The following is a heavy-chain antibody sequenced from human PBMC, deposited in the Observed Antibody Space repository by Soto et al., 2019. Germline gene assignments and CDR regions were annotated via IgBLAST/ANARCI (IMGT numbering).Heavy chain of an antibody. D-gene: IGHD3-16*02. CDR1: GASISSGGYY. CDR2: IYYSGST. V-gene: IGHV4-31*03. Sequence: SETLSLTCTVSGASISSGGYYWSWIRQHPGKGLEWIGYIYYSGSTYYNPSLKSRVTISVDTSKNQFSLKLSSVTAADTAVYYCARSYDYVWGSYRSYDAFDIWGQGTMVT. J-gene: IGHJ3*02. CDR3: ARSYDYVWGSYRSYDAFDI.